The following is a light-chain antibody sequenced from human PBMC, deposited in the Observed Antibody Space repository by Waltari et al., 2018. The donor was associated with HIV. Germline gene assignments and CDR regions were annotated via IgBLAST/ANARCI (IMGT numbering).Light chain of an antibody. V-gene: IGLV3-19*01. Sequence: SSEVTQVPAVSVALGQTVKIKCQGDNLRTYYASWYQQRPGQAPVLVSYGKNKRPSEIPDRFSSSASRNTASLTITGAQAEDEADYYCKTRDRSGNLYVFGTGTTVTVL. CDR3: KTRDRSGNLYV. CDR2: GKN. CDR1: NLRTYY. J-gene: IGLJ1*01.